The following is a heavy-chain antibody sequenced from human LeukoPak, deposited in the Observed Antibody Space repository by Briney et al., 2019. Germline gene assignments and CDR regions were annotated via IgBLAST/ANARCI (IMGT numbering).Heavy chain of an antibody. Sequence: PSETLSLTCTVSGYSISSGYYWGWIRQPPGKGLEWIGSIYHSGSTYYNPSLKSRVTISVDTSKNQFSLKLSSVTAADTAVYYCAREISAGWLQGRGWFDPWGQGTLVTVSS. CDR1: GYSISSGYY. J-gene: IGHJ5*02. D-gene: IGHD5-24*01. V-gene: IGHV4-38-2*02. CDR2: IYHSGST. CDR3: AREISAGWLQGRGWFDP.